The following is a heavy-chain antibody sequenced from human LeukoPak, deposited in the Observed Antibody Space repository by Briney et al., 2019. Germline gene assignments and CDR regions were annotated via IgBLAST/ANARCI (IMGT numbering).Heavy chain of an antibody. D-gene: IGHD6-19*01. V-gene: IGHV5-51*01. J-gene: IGHJ4*02. Sequence: GESLKISCKGSGYSFTSYWIGWVRQKPGKGLEWMGIIYPGDSDTRYSPSFQGQVTISADKSISTAYLQWSSLKASDTAMYYCARPRSAVAGYFDYWGQGTLVTVSS. CDR1: GYSFTSYW. CDR3: ARPRSAVAGYFDY. CDR2: IYPGDSDT.